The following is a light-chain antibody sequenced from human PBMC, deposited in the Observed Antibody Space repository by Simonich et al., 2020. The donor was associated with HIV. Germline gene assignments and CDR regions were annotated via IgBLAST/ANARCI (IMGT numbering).Light chain of an antibody. CDR3: QQYNNWPRT. Sequence: EIVLTQSPATLSVSPVERATLSCRASQSVSRNIAWYQQKPGQAPRLLNYGAPTRATGSPARFSGSGYGTELTLTISSLQSEDFAVDYCQQYNNWPRTFGQGTKVEIK. J-gene: IGKJ1*01. CDR2: GAP. V-gene: IGKV3-15*01. CDR1: QSVSRN.